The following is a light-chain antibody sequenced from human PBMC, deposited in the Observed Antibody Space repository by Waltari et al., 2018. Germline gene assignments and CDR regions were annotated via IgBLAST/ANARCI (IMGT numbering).Light chain of an antibody. CDR3: VLYMGSGIWV. CDR2: STN. CDR1: SGSVSTSYY. J-gene: IGLJ3*02. V-gene: IGLV8-61*01. Sequence: QTVVTQEPSFSVSPGGTVTLTCGLSSGSVSTSYYPSWYQQTPGQAPRTLICSTNTRSSGFPDRFSGSILGNKAALTITGAQADEESDYYCVLYMGSGIWVFGGGTKLTVL.